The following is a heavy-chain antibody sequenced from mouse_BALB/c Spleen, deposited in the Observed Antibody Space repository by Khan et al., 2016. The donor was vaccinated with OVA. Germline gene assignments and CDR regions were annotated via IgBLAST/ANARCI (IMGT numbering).Heavy chain of an antibody. J-gene: IGHJ3*01. CDR3: TRRNWDVAWFAY. D-gene: IGHD4-1*01. Sequence: EVQLQQSGPVLARPGASVKMSCKASGYTFTCYWMHWVKQRPGQGLEWIGDIYPGNTDTTYNQKFKGKAKLTAVTSTSTAYMELSSLTNEDSAVYYCTRRNWDVAWFAYWGQGTLVTVSA. V-gene: IGHV1-5*01. CDR1: GYTFTCYW. CDR2: IYPGNTDT.